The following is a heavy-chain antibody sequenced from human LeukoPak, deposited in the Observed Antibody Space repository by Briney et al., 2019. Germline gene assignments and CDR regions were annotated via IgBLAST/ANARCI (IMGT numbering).Heavy chain of an antibody. Sequence: GGSLRLSCAASGFTFSTYGMSWVRQAPGKGLEWVSSLTTYGETHYTDSVKGRFIISRDNSKNTLYLQLNSLRAEDTAVYYCATYRRPSKGWVNYFFDYWGQGTLVTVSS. CDR3: ATYRRPSKGWVNYFFDY. D-gene: IGHD6-19*01. J-gene: IGHJ4*02. CDR1: GFTFSTYG. CDR2: LTTYGET. V-gene: IGHV3-23*01.